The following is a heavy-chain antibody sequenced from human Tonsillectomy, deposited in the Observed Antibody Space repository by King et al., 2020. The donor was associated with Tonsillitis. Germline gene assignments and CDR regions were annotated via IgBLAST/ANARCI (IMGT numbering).Heavy chain of an antibody. J-gene: IGHJ3*02. CDR1: GYTFTGYF. D-gene: IGHD1-26*01. Sequence: VQLVESGAEVKKPGASVKVSCKASGYTFTGYFIHWVRQAPGQGLEWMGWINPNSGGTNYAQTFQGWVTMTRDTSISTAYMELSRLRSDDTAVYYCARARVTWGPDAFVIWGQGTLVTASS. CDR2: INPNSGGT. V-gene: IGHV1-2*04. CDR3: ARARVTWGPDAFVI.